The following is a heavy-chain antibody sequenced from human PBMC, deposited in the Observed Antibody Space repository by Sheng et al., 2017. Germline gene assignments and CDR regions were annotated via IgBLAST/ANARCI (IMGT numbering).Heavy chain of an antibody. J-gene: IGHJ6*03. CDR2: ISGSGGST. CDR3: AKDGFHPYYYYYMDV. V-gene: IGHV3-23*04. Sequence: EVQLVESGGGLVQPGGTLRLSCAASGFTFSSYGMSWVRQAPGKGLEWVSAISGSGGSTYYADSVKGRFTISRDNSKNTLYLQMNSLRAEDTAVYYCAKDGFHPYYYYYMDVWGKGTTVTVSS. CDR1: GFTFSSYG.